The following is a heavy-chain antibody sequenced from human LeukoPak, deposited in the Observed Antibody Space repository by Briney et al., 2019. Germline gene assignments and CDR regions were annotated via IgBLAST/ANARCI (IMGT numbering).Heavy chain of an antibody. CDR2: INPNSGGT. D-gene: IGHD1-26*01. V-gene: IGHV1-2*02. CDR3: ARVVGKAYYFDY. Sequence: ASVKVSCKASGYTFTGYYMHWVRQAPGQGLDWMGWINPNSGGTNYAQKFQGRVTMTRDTSISTAYMELSRLRSDDTAVYYCARVVGKAYYFDYWGQGTLVTVSS. CDR1: GYTFTGYY. J-gene: IGHJ4*02.